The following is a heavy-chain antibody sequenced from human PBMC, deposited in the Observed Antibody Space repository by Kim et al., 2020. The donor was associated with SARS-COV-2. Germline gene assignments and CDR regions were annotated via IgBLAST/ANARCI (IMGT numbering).Heavy chain of an antibody. D-gene: IGHD1-26*01. J-gene: IGHJ4*02. CDR1: GFTFSSYS. V-gene: IGHV3-48*02. CDR2: ISSSSTI. Sequence: GGSLRLSCAASGFTFSSYSMNWVRQAPGKGLEWVSYISSSSTIYYADSVKGRFTISRDNAKNSLYLQMNSLRDEDTAVYYCAREELGSYCWECRYYFDYWGQGTLVTVSS. CDR3: AREELGSYCWECRYYFDY.